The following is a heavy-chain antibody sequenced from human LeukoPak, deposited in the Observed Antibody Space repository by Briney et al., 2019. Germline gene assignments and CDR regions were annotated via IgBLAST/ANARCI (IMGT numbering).Heavy chain of an antibody. J-gene: IGHJ3*02. Sequence: PSETLSLTCTVSGGSISSYYWSWIRQPPGKGLEWIGYIYYSGSTNYNPSLKSRVTISVDTSKNQFSLKLSSVTAADTAVYYCARLRWVGPDPAFDIWGQGTMVTVSS. CDR1: GGSISSYY. CDR2: IYYSGST. D-gene: IGHD2-21*01. CDR3: ARLRWVGPDPAFDI. V-gene: IGHV4-59*01.